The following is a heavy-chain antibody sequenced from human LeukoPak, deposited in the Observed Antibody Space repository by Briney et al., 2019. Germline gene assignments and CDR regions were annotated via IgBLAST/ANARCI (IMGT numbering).Heavy chain of an antibody. CDR2: ISAYNGNT. V-gene: IGHV1-18*01. Sequence: ASVKVSCKASGYTFTSYGINWVRQAPGQGLEWMGWISAYNGNTNYAQKFQGRVTMTTDTSTGTVYMDLRSLRSDDTAVYYCARLNCRMTTCKDYNFDYWGQGTLVTVSS. CDR1: GYTFTSYG. CDR3: ARLNCRMTTCKDYNFDY. J-gene: IGHJ4*02. D-gene: IGHD4-11*01.